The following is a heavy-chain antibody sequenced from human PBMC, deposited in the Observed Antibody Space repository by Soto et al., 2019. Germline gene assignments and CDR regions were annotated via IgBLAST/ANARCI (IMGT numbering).Heavy chain of an antibody. V-gene: IGHV4-31*03. CDR3: ARGPDWLKGEPVDY. CDR2: IYYSGST. J-gene: IGHJ4*02. D-gene: IGHD3-9*01. Sequence: PSETLSLTCTVSGGSISSGGYYWSWIRQHPGKGLEWIGYIYYSGSTYYNPSLKSRVTISVDTSKNQFSLKLGSVTAADTAVYYCARGPDWLKGEPVDYWGQGTLVTVSS. CDR1: GGSISSGGYY.